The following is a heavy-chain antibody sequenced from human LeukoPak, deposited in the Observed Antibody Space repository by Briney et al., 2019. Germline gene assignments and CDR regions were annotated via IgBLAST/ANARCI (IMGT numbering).Heavy chain of an antibody. J-gene: IGHJ6*03. Sequence: GGSLSLSCTASGFSLRNLGMHGVRQSTGKGVECVSYIWSDGNNRFYADSVKGRFTISRDNSKNMLFLQMDTLRAEDTALYYCAKDPGASVSGFHMDVWGKGTTVIVSS. V-gene: IGHV3-30*02. CDR3: AKDPGASVSGFHMDV. D-gene: IGHD2-8*02. CDR2: IWSDGNNR. CDR1: GFSLRNLG.